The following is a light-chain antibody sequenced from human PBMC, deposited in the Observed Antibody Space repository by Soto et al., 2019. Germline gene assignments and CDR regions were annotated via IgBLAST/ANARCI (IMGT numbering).Light chain of an antibody. CDR1: NSEIWSYKL. J-gene: IGLJ1*01. Sequence: QSVLNQPAPLSGSPGQSNTISLTGNNSEIWSYKLVSWYQQPPGEAPKLMIYGGTKRPSGVSNRFSGSKSGNTASLTISGLQAEDEADYYCCSYAGITTYYVFGTGTKVTVL. CDR3: CSYAGITTYYV. V-gene: IGLV2-23*01. CDR2: GGT.